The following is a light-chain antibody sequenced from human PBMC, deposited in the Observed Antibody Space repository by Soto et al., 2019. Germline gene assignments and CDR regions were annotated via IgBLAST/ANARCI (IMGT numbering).Light chain of an antibody. CDR3: ELNDILLT. Sequence: DIQMTQSPSSLSASVGDRVTITCQASQGISNFLNWYQHKPGKAPKLLIYDVSNVETGVPSRFSGCGAGTDFSFTITSLQPEYIATYYCELNDILLTFGQGTKLEIK. CDR2: DVS. V-gene: IGKV1-33*01. CDR1: QGISNF. J-gene: IGKJ2*01.